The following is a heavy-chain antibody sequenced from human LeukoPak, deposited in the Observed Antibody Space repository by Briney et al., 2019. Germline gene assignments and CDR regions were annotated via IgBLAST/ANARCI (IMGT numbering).Heavy chain of an antibody. CDR1: GGTFSTYA. CDR3: ARGPETTWNYDTSGYPYYFDY. D-gene: IGHD3-22*01. CDR2: IIPIFSTP. J-gene: IGHJ4*02. V-gene: IGHV1-69*01. Sequence: SVKVSCKAPGGTFSTYANNWVRQAPGQRLKWMGGIIPIFSTPNYAQNFQGRVTITADESTSIAYMELSSLRSEDTAVYYCARGPETTWNYDTSGYPYYFDYWGQGTLVTVSS.